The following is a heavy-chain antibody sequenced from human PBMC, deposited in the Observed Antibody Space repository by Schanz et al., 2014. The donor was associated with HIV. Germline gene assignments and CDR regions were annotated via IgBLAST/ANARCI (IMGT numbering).Heavy chain of an antibody. Sequence: QVQLVQSGAAVKKPGASVKVSCKASGYTFTDYFVHWGRQAPGQGLEWMGWIKPNDGGTKSAQKFLGRVTMTRDSSISTAYMELTRLTSDDTAVYYCARSRFQLQWFDSWGQGTLVTVSS. J-gene: IGHJ5*01. D-gene: IGHD2-2*01. CDR2: IKPNDGGT. CDR1: GYTFTDYF. V-gene: IGHV1-2*02. CDR3: ARSRFQLQWFDS.